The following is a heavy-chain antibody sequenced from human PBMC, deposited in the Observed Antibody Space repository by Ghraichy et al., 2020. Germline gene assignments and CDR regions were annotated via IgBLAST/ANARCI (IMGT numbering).Heavy chain of an antibody. CDR2: INPNSGGT. CDR3: ARDRGSYSSSWYQNYYYYGMDV. D-gene: IGHD6-13*01. Sequence: ASVKVSCKASGYTFTGYYMHWVRQAPGQGLEWMGWINPNSGGTNYAQKFQGWVTMTRDTSISTAYMELSRLRSDDTAVYYCARDRGSYSSSWYQNYYYYGMDVWGQGPTVTVSS. V-gene: IGHV1-2*04. J-gene: IGHJ6*02. CDR1: GYTFTGYY.